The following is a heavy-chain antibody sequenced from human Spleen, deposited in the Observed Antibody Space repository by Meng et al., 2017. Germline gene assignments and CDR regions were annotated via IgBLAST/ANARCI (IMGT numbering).Heavy chain of an antibody. CDR3: ARDENISLGKLFGDY. CDR2: INPNNGDT. D-gene: IGHD4-23*01. Sequence: QAQLVQSGAAVKTPGASVKVSCKPSGYTFTAYYIHWVRQAPGQGLEWMGHINPNNGDTLYAQKFQGRVSMTSDTSISTVYVELSGLRSDDTAVYYCARDENISLGKLFGDYWGQGTLVTVSS. CDR1: GYTFTAYY. J-gene: IGHJ4*02. V-gene: IGHV1-2*06.